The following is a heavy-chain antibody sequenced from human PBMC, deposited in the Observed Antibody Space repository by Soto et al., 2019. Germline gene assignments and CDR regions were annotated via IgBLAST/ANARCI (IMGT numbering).Heavy chain of an antibody. V-gene: IGHV1-69*01. CDR1: GGTFSSYG. Sequence: QVQLVQSGAEVTKPGSSVKVSCKASGGTFSSYGIHWVRQAPGQGLEWMGGIIPMSGTPNYAQKFKGRVGIGVDESTGAAYMELSSLRSEDTAMYYCARENYYGSGSYYRDAFALWGQGTMVAVSS. D-gene: IGHD3-10*01. CDR2: IIPMSGTP. CDR3: ARENYYGSGSYYRDAFAL. J-gene: IGHJ3*01.